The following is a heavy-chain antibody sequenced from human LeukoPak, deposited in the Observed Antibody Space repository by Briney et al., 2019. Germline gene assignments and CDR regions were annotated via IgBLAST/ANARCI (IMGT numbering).Heavy chain of an antibody. Sequence: ASVKVSCKASGYTFTSYGISWVRQAPGQGLEWMGWISAYNGNTNYAQKLQGRVTMTTDTSTSTAYMELRSLRSDDTAVYYCAREAREYRLLPTMPFDYWGQGTLVTVSS. CDR3: AREAREYRLLPTMPFDY. J-gene: IGHJ4*02. D-gene: IGHD2-2*01. V-gene: IGHV1-18*01. CDR1: GYTFTSYG. CDR2: ISAYNGNT.